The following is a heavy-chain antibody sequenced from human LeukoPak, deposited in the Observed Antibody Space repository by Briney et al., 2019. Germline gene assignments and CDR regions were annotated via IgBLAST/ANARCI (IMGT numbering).Heavy chain of an antibody. V-gene: IGHV3-21*01. CDR3: ARDLRIRFLEWLSARGFDY. D-gene: IGHD3-3*01. CDR2: ISSSSSYI. Sequence: GGSLRLSCEPSGFTFSSYSMNWVRQAPGKGLEWVSSISSSSSYIYYADSVKGRFTISRDNAKNSLYLQMNSLRAEDTAVYYCARDLRIRFLEWLSARGFDYWGQGTLVTVSS. J-gene: IGHJ4*02. CDR1: GFTFSSYS.